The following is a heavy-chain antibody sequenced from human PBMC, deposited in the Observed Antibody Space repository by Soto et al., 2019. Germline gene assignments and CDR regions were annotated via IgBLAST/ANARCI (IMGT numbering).Heavy chain of an antibody. D-gene: IGHD7-27*01. CDR1: GDSVTSGSYY. V-gene: IGHV4-61*03. CDR3: AREWGLLPYYVMNV. CDR2: ISYTGRT. J-gene: IGHJ6*02. Sequence: SETLSLTCIVSGDSVTSGSYYWTWLRQPPGKGLEWIGYISYTGRTKYNPSLQSRVTISVDTSKNDFSLNLSSVTAADTAVYFCAREWGLLPYYVMNVWGHGTAVTVS.